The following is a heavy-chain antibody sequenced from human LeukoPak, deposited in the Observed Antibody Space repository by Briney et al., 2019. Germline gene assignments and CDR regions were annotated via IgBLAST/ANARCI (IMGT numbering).Heavy chain of an antibody. D-gene: IGHD3-3*01. CDR1: GGSFSGYY. Sequence: SETLSLTCAVYGGSFSGYYWSWIRQPPGKGLEWIGEINHSGSTNYNPSLKSRVTISVDTSKNQFSLKLSSVTAADTAVYYCARGRGYDFWSGYLSPFDYWGQGTLVTVSS. V-gene: IGHV4-34*01. CDR3: ARGRGYDFWSGYLSPFDY. CDR2: INHSGST. J-gene: IGHJ4*02.